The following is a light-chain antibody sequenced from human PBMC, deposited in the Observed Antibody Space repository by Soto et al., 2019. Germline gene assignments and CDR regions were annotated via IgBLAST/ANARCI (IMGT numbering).Light chain of an antibody. CDR2: KAS. Sequence: DLQMTQSPSTLSASIGDRVTITCRASQTIYVWLAWYQQKPGKAPKLLIYKASSLESGVPSRFSGSGSGTEFTLTISSLQPDDFATYYCQQYNSYSGTFGQGTKVEIK. CDR1: QTIYVW. CDR3: QQYNSYSGT. J-gene: IGKJ1*01. V-gene: IGKV1-5*03.